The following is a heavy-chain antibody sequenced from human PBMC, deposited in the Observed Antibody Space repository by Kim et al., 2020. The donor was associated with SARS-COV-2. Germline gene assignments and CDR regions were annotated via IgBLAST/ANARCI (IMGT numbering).Heavy chain of an antibody. Sequence: SVKVSCKASGGTFSSYAISWVRQAPGQGLEWMGRIIPILGIANYAQKFQGRVTITADKSTSTAYMELSSLRSEDTAVYYCARAPEYYDILTGYYDYWGQGTLVTVSS. V-gene: IGHV1-69*04. D-gene: IGHD3-9*01. CDR1: GGTFSSYA. CDR2: IIPILGIA. CDR3: ARAPEYYDILTGYYDY. J-gene: IGHJ4*02.